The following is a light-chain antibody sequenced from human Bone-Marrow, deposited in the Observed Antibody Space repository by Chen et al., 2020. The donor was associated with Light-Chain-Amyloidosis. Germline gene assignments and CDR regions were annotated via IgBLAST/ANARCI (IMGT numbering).Light chain of an antibody. J-gene: IGLJ3*02. V-gene: IGLV3-21*02. CDR3: QVWDRSSDRPV. Sequence: SYVLTQPSSVSVAPGQSATIACAGNNIGSTSVHWYQQTPGQAPLLVVYDDSDRPSGIPERLSGSNSGNTATLTISRVEAGDEADYYCQVWDRSSDRPVFGGGTKLTVL. CDR2: DDS. CDR1: NIGSTS.